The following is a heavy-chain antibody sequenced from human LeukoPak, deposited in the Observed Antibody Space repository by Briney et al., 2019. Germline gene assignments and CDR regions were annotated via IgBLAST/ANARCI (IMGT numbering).Heavy chain of an antibody. D-gene: IGHD6-13*01. V-gene: IGHV4-59*01. CDR2: IYYSGST. CDR1: GGSISSYY. Sequence: SETLSLTCTVSGGSISSYYWSWIRQPPGKGLEWIGYIYYSGSTNYNPSLKSRVTISVDTSKNQFSLKLSSVTAADTAVYYCARGIAAAGPQHSDYWGQGTLVTVSS. J-gene: IGHJ4*02. CDR3: ARGIAAAGPQHSDY.